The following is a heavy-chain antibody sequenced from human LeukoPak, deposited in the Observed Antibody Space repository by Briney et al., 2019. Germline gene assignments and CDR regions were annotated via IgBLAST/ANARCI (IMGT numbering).Heavy chain of an antibody. D-gene: IGHD3/OR15-3a*01. CDR3: ASTLRWTYYYYYYMDV. CDR2: IIPIFGTA. Sequence: ASVKVSCKASGGTFSSYAISWVRQAPGQGLEWMGRIIPIFGTANYAQKFQGRVTITTDESTSTAYMELSSLRSEDTAVYYCASTLRWTYYYYYYMDVWGKGTTVTVSS. CDR1: GGTFSSYA. J-gene: IGHJ6*03. V-gene: IGHV1-69*05.